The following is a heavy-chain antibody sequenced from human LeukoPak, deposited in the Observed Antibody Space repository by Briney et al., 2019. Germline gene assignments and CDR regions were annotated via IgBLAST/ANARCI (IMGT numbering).Heavy chain of an antibody. CDR3: ATESPRDVYKTPFFDY. J-gene: IGHJ4*02. Sequence: GGSLRLSCAASGFTFSSYEMNWVRQAPGKGLEWVSYISSSGSTIYYADSVKGRFTISRDNAKNSLYLQMNSLRAEDTAVYYCATESPRDVYKTPFFDYWGQGTLVTVSS. CDR2: ISSSGSTI. D-gene: IGHD5-24*01. CDR1: GFTFSSYE. V-gene: IGHV3-48*03.